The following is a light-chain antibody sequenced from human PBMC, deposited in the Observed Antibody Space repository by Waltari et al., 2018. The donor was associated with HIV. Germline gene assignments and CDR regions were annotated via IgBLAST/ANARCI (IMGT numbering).Light chain of an antibody. CDR2: GAS. CDR3: QQSYNMRT. Sequence: DIQMTQSPSSLSASVGDRVTITCRASQTINDYLNWYQQKPGRAPKLLIYGASTLERGVPSRFSGSGSGRDFTLTISSLQPEDFATYDCQQSYNMRTFCQGTKLDIK. J-gene: IGKJ2*02. V-gene: IGKV1-39*01. CDR1: QTINDY.